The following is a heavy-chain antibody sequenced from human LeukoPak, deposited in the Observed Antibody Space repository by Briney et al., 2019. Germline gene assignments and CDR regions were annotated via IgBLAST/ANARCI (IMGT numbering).Heavy chain of an antibody. J-gene: IGHJ3*02. V-gene: IGHV4-31*03. CDR1: GVSISSGGYY. D-gene: IGHD2-15*01. CDR2: IYYSGST. Sequence: SETLSLTCTVSGVSISSGGYYWSWIRQHPGKGLEWIGYIYYSGSTYYNPSLKSRVTIPVDTSKNQFSLKLSSVTAADTAVYYCARVEVVAALVDIWGQGTMVTVSS. CDR3: ARVEVVAALVDI.